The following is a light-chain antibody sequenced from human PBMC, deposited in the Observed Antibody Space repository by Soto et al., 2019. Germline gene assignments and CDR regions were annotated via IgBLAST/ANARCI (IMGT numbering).Light chain of an antibody. CDR3: MHALQTPYT. Sequence: DIVMTQSPLSLPVTPGEPASISCRSSQSLLHSNGYNYLDWYLQKPGQSPQLLIYLRSSRASGVPDRFSGSGSGTDVTLKISRVEAEDVGVYYCMHALQTPYTSGQGTKLEIK. J-gene: IGKJ2*01. CDR1: QSLLHSNGYNY. V-gene: IGKV2-28*01. CDR2: LRS.